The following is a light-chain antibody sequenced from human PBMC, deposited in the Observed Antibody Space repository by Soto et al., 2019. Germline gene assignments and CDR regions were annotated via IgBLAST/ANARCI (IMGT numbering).Light chain of an antibody. V-gene: IGKV1-39*01. Sequence: DIQMTQSPSSLSASVGDXVTXTCRXXXXXXSYLNWYQQKPGKAPKLLIYAASSLQSGVPSRFSGSGSGTDFTLTISSLQPEDFATYYCQQSYSTPHTFGQGTKLEIK. CDR2: AAS. CDR3: QQSYSTPHT. CDR1: XXXXSY. J-gene: IGKJ2*01.